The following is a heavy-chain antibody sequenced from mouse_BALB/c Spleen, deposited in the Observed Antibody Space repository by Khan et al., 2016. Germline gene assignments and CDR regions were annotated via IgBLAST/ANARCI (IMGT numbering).Heavy chain of an antibody. D-gene: IGHD2-10*01. Sequence: QVQLQQSGAELAKPGASVKMSCKASGYTFTSYWMHWVKQRPGQGLEWIGYINPSTGYTEYNQKFKDKATLTADKSSSTAYMQLSSLTSEDSAVYYCASKAYYGNYYFDYWGQGTTLPVSS. CDR1: GYTFTSYW. V-gene: IGHV1-7*01. J-gene: IGHJ2*01. CDR2: INPSTGYT. CDR3: ASKAYYGNYYFDY.